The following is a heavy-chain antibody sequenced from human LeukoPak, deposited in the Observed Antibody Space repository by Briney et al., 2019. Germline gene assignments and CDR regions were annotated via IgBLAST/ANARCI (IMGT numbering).Heavy chain of an antibody. Sequence: ASVKVSCKASGYTFTGYYMHWVRQAPGQGLEWMGWINPNSGGTNYAQKFQGRVTMTRDTSISTAYMELSRLRSDDTAVYYCARAGDIVVVPAAIMGGYWGQGTLVTVSS. CDR2: INPNSGGT. J-gene: IGHJ4*02. V-gene: IGHV1-2*02. D-gene: IGHD2-2*02. CDR1: GYTFTGYY. CDR3: ARAGDIVVVPAAIMGGY.